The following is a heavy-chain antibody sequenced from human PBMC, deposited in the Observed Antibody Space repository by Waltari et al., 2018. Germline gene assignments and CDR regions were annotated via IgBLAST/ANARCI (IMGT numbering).Heavy chain of an antibody. V-gene: IGHV4-39*01. D-gene: IGHD1-26*01. Sequence: QLQLQESGPGLVKPSETLSLTCTVSGGSTSSSSYYWGWLRQPPGKGLEWIGSIYYSGITYYNPSLKSRVTISVDTSKNQFSLKLSSVTAADTAVYYCARRGRGFDPWGQGTLVTVSS. CDR3: ARRGRGFDP. CDR1: GGSTSSSSYY. CDR2: IYYSGIT. J-gene: IGHJ5*02.